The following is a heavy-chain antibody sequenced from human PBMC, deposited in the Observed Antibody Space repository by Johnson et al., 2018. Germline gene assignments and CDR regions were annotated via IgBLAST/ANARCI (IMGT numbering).Heavy chain of an antibody. CDR3: AKDAKWGQLVSYYYMDV. J-gene: IGHJ6*03. CDR2: IAYEGSNK. V-gene: IGHV3-30*18. Sequence: QVQLVESGGGVVQPGRSLRLSCAASGFTFSSYGMHWVRQAPGKGLEWVAVIAYEGSNKYYADSVKGRFIISRDNSKNTLFLQMNSLRAEDTAVYYCAKDAKWGQLVSYYYMDVWGKGTTVTVSS. CDR1: GFTFSSYG. D-gene: IGHD6-6*01.